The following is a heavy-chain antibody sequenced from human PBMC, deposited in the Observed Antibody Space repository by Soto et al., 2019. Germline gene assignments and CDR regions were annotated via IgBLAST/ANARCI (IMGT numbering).Heavy chain of an antibody. Sequence: SETLSLTCTVSGGSISSYYWSWIRQPPGKGLEWIGYIYYSGSTNYNPSLKSRVTISVDTSKNQFSLKLSSVTAADTAVYYCARDPLLNYYGMDVWGQGTTVTVSS. CDR1: GGSISSYY. J-gene: IGHJ6*02. CDR2: IYYSGST. D-gene: IGHD2-21*01. V-gene: IGHV4-59*01. CDR3: ARDPLLNYYGMDV.